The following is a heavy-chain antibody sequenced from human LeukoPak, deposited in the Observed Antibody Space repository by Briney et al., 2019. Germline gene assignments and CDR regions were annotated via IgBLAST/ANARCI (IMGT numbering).Heavy chain of an antibody. J-gene: IGHJ4*02. CDR2: INPSGGST. V-gene: IGHV1-46*01. Sequence: GASVKVSCKASGYTFTIYYMHWVRQAPGQGLEWMGIINPSGGSTSYAQKLQGRVTMTTDTPTSTAYMELRSLRSDDTAVYYCARQCGSLCPFDYWGQGTLVTVSS. D-gene: IGHD1-26*01. CDR3: ARQCGSLCPFDY. CDR1: GYTFTIYY.